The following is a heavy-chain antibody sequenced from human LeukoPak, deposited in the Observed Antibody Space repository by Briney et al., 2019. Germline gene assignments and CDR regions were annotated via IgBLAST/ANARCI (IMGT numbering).Heavy chain of an antibody. CDR1: GGSISSYY. V-gene: IGHV4-59*12. D-gene: IGHD5-18*01. Sequence: SETLSLTCTVSGGSISSYYWNWIRQPPGKGLEWIGYIYYSGSTNYNPSLKSRVTISVDTSKNQFSLRLSSVTAADTAVYYCARDSGHSYGSDYWGQGTLVTVSS. J-gene: IGHJ4*02. CDR3: ARDSGHSYGSDY. CDR2: IYYSGST.